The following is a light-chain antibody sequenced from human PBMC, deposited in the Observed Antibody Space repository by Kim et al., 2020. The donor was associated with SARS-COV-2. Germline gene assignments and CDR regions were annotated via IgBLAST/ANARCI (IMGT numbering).Light chain of an antibody. CDR2: RNN. J-gene: IGLJ2*01. Sequence: GQGCTISGSGGSSNIGSNYVYWYQQRPGTAPKLLIYRNNQRPSGVPDRFSGSKSGTSASLAISGLRSEDEADYYCAAWDDSLSGRVFGGGTQLTVL. CDR3: AAWDDSLSGRV. V-gene: IGLV1-47*01. CDR1: SSNIGSNY.